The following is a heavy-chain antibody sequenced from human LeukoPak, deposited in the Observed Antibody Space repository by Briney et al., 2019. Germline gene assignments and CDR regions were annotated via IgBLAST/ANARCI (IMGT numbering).Heavy chain of an antibody. Sequence: ASVKVSCKASGYTFTSYGISWVRQAPGQGLEWMGIINPSGGSTSYAQKFQGRVTMTRDTSTSTVYMELSSLRSEDTAVYYCARDPSSSVGYFDYWGQGTLVTVSS. CDR1: GYTFTSYG. CDR3: ARDPSSSVGYFDY. CDR2: INPSGGST. J-gene: IGHJ4*02. D-gene: IGHD6-13*01. V-gene: IGHV1-46*01.